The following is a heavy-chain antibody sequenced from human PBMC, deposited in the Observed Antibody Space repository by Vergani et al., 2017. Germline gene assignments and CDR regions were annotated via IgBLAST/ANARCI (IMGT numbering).Heavy chain of an antibody. J-gene: IGHJ6*02. V-gene: IGHV3-23*01. Sequence: EVQLLESGGGLVQPGGSLRLSCAASGFTFSSYAMSWVRQVPGKGLEWLSGISGSGGNTYYANSVKGRFTISRDNSKNTLYLQMNSLRADDTAVYYCAKGVYWSGTSCYGGRGYYYGMGVWGQGTTVTFSS. D-gene: IGHD2-2*01. CDR2: ISGSGGNT. CDR1: GFTFSSYA. CDR3: AKGVYWSGTSCYGGRGYYYGMGV.